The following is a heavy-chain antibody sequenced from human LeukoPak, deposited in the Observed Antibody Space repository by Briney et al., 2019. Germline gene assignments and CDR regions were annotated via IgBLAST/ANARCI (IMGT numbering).Heavy chain of an antibody. CDR1: GFTFSSYG. Sequence: GRSLRLSCAASGFTFSSYGMHWVRQAPSKGLEWVAVIWYDGSNKYYADSVKGRFTISRDNSKNTLYLQMNSLRAEDTAVYYCARGSTYYDSSGQVPFDYWGQGTLVTVSS. J-gene: IGHJ4*02. CDR3: ARGSTYYDSSGQVPFDY. CDR2: IWYDGSNK. D-gene: IGHD3-22*01. V-gene: IGHV3-33*01.